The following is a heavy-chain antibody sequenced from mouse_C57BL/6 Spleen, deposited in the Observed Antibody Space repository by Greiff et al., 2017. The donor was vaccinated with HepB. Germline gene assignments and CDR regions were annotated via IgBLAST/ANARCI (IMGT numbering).Heavy chain of an antibody. CDR3: ARGIYYGSSWAPGFAY. D-gene: IGHD1-1*01. V-gene: IGHV1-52*01. CDR1: GYTFTSYW. CDR2: IDPSDSET. Sequence: QVQLQQPGAELVRPGSSVKLSCKASGYTFTSYWMHWVKQRPIQGLEWIGNIDPSDSETHYNQKFKDKATLTVDKSSSTAYMQLSSLTSEDSAVYYCARGIYYGSSWAPGFAYWGQGTLVTVSA. J-gene: IGHJ3*01.